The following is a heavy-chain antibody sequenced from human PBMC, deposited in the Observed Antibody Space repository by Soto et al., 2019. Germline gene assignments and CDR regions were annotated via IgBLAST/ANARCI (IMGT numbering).Heavy chain of an antibody. V-gene: IGHV2-5*02. Sequence: GSGPTLVNPTQTLTLTCTFSGLSLSTSGVGVGWIRQPPGKALEWVALIYWDDDKRYSPSLKSRLTITKDTSKNQVVLTMTNMDPVDTATSYRDHRPDKSWYKYNCFDTWGQGTLVTVSS. CDR1: GLSLSTSGVG. D-gene: IGHD1-1*01. J-gene: IGHJ5*02. CDR3: DHRPDKSWYKYNCFDT. CDR2: IYWDDDK.